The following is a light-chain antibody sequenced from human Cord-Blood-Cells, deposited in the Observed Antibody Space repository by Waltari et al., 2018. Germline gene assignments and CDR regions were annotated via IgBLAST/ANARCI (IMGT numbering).Light chain of an antibody. CDR2: KDS. CDR1: TLPKQY. CDR3: QSADSSGTYVV. Sequence: SYELTQPPSVSVSPGPTARITCSGDTLPKQYAFCYQQKTGKAPVLVIKKDSERPSGIPDGFSSDSSGTTVTLTSSGVQAEDEADYYCQSADSSGTYVVFGGGTKLTVL. V-gene: IGLV3-25*02. J-gene: IGLJ2*01.